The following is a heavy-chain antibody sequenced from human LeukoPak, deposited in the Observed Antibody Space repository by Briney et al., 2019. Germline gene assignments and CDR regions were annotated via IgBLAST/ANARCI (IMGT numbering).Heavy chain of an antibody. D-gene: IGHD3-22*01. CDR1: GGSISSGSYY. Sequence: SETLSLTCTVSGGSISSGSYYWSWIRQPAGKGLEWIGRIYTSGSTNYNPSHKSRVTISVDTSKNQFSLKLSSVTAADTAVYYCARDRAGEYYYDSSGTKYAFDIWGQGTMVTVSS. CDR3: ARDRAGEYYYDSSGTKYAFDI. V-gene: IGHV4-61*02. CDR2: IYTSGST. J-gene: IGHJ3*02.